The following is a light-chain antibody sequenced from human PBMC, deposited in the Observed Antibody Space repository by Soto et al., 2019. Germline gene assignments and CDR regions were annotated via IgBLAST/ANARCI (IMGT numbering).Light chain of an antibody. CDR3: HQYASSPWT. CDR2: DAS. Sequence: IVLTQSPGTLSFSPGERATLSCRASQSVSSSYLAWYQQRPGQAPRLLFYDASIRATGIPDRFSGSGSGTDFSLTISRLEPEDFAVYYCHQYASSPWTFGQGTKVDIK. CDR1: QSVSSSY. J-gene: IGKJ1*01. V-gene: IGKV3-20*01.